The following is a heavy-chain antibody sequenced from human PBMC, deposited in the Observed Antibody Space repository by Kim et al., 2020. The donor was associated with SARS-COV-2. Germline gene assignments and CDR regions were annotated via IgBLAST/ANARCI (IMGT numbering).Heavy chain of an antibody. J-gene: IGHJ5*02. CDR2: FYYSGTT. V-gene: IGHV4-39*01. CDR1: GGSMSSGTYC. Sequence: SETLSLTCTVSGGSMSSGTYCWGWVRQPPGKGLVWIVTFYYSGTTYYSSSLKRRVTISADTSRNQCSLTLTAVTAADTAVYYCAANGKGQPLHWFDPWGQGTLVTVSS. D-gene: IGHD3-10*01. CDR3: AANGKGQPLHWFDP.